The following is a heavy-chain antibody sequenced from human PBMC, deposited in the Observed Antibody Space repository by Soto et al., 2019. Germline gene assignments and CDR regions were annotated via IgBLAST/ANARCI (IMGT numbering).Heavy chain of an antibody. CDR3: ARCCFWASGSPNWFDP. V-gene: IGHV1-8*01. CDR1: GYTFTSYD. CDR2: MNPNSGNT. D-gene: IGHD3-10*01. Sequence: ASVKVSCKASGYTFTSYDINWVRQATGQGLEWMGWMNPNSGNTGYAQKFQGRVTMTRNTSISTAYMELSSLRSEDTAVYYCARCCFWASGSPNWFDPWGQGTLVTV. J-gene: IGHJ5*02.